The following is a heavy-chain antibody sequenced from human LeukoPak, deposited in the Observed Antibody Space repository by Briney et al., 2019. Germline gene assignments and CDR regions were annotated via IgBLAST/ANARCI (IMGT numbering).Heavy chain of an antibody. CDR1: GFTFDDYA. CDR2: ISWNSGSI. V-gene: IGHV3-9*01. D-gene: IGHD3-3*01. J-gene: IGHJ4*02. CDR3: AKDSSIFGVVID. Sequence: GGSLRLSCAASGFTFDDYAMHWVRQAPGKGLEWVSGISWNSGSIGYADSVKGRFTISRDNSKNTLYLQMNSLRAEDTAVYYCAKDSSIFGVVIDWGQGTLVTVSS.